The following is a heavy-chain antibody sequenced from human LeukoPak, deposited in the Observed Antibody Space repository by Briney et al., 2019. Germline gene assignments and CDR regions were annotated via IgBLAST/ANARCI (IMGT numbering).Heavy chain of an antibody. CDR2: VSYDGDFK. CDR3: ARDPYSHDSSGFSYFLQY. V-gene: IGHV3-30-3*01. CDR1: GFVFSKYA. Sequence: GGCLRLSCVGSGFVFSKYAVHWVRQAPGKGLEWVAVVSYDGDFKLYGDSVKGRFTISRDNSQNMLFLQMNDLRPQDAATYFCARDPYSHDSSGFSYFLQYWGQGTVVTVSS. D-gene: IGHD6-19*01. J-gene: IGHJ4*02.